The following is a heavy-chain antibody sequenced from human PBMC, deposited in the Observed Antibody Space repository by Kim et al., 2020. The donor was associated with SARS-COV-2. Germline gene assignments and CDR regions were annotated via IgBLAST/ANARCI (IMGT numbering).Heavy chain of an antibody. J-gene: IGHJ4*02. D-gene: IGHD4-17*01. V-gene: IGHV4-39*01. Sequence: SETLSLTCTVSGGSIIDSSGYYWGWIRQTPGKGLEWIGSIYYTGSTNYSPSFKSRVTLSVDTSKNQFSLRLSSVTAGDTAVYYCARQMEAVTTSDYWGQG. CDR1: GGSIIDSSGYY. CDR2: IYYTGST. CDR3: ARQMEAVTTSDY.